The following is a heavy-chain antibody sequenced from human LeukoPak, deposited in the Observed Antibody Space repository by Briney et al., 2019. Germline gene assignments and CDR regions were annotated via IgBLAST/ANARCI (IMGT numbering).Heavy chain of an antibody. V-gene: IGHV2-5*02. J-gene: IGHJ4*02. D-gene: IGHD1/OR15-1a*01. CDR3: AHRRPGHLTGWDNSYFDN. CDR2: IYWDDDK. CDR1: GFSLYSRGVD. Sequence: SGPTLVNPTQTLTLTCTFSGFSLYSRGVDVGEIRQPPGKALEWLSVIYWDDDKRFNPSLRSRLSMSKDASRSQVFLVMTNMDPVDTATYYCAHRRPGHLTGWDNSYFDNWGPGTLVTVSS.